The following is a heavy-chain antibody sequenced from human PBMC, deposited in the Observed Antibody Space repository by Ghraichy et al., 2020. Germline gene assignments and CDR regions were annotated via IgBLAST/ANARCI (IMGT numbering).Heavy chain of an antibody. CDR2: IYSGTNT. Sequence: GGSLRLSCVASGFSVGTNYMSWVRQAPGKGLEWVSIIYSGTNTYYRDSVKGRFIISRDTSKNTLHLHMNSLRAEDTAVYYCARDKGGGYCSSTTCQQTYFDLWGRGTLVTVSS. J-gene: IGHJ2*01. CDR3: ARDKGGGYCSSTTCQQTYFDL. V-gene: IGHV3-53*01. CDR1: GFSVGTNY. D-gene: IGHD2-2*01.